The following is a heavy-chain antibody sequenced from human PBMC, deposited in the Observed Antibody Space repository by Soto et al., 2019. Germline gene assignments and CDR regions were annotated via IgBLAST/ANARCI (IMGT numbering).Heavy chain of an antibody. D-gene: IGHD1-26*01. V-gene: IGHV3-15*01. CDR1: VFTFSNAS. CDR3: TTDPKWELLFTQHHDAFDI. CDR2: IKSKTDGGTT. Sequence: RGALGIAWVSSVFTFSNASMSWVRQAPGKGLDRPGRIKSKTDGGTTDYAAPVKGRFTISRDDSKNTLYLQMNSLKTEDTAVYYCTTDPKWELLFTQHHDAFDIWGQGTLVTVSS. J-gene: IGHJ3*02.